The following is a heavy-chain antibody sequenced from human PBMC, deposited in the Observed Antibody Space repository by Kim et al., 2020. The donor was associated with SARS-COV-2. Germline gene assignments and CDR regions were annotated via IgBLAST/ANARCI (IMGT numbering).Heavy chain of an antibody. CDR3: ARSGYSYGPVHAGVRNWFDP. Sequence: SETLSLTCTVSGGSISSYYWSWIRQPPGKGLEWIGYIYYSGSTNYNPSLKSRVTISVDTSKNQFSLKLSSVTAADTAVYYCARSGYSYGPVHAGVRNWFDPWGQGTLVTVSS. J-gene: IGHJ5*02. V-gene: IGHV4-59*08. CDR1: GGSISSYY. D-gene: IGHD5-18*01. CDR2: IYYSGST.